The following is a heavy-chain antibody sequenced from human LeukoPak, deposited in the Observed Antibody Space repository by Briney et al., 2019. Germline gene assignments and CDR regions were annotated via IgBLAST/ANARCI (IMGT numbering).Heavy chain of an antibody. D-gene: IGHD3-10*01. Sequence: SVKVSCKASGGNFNTYAISWVRQAPGQGLEWMGGIIPIFGTGNYAQKFQGRVTITADKSTNTAYMELSSLRSEDTAVYYCASSKSRGTMVRGVMAGGMGWFDPWGQGTLVTVSS. J-gene: IGHJ5*02. V-gene: IGHV1-69*06. CDR1: GGNFNTYA. CDR2: IIPIFGTG. CDR3: ASSKSRGTMVRGVMAGGMGWFDP.